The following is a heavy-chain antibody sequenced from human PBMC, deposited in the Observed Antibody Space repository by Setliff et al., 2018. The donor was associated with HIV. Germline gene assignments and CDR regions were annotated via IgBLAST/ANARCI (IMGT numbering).Heavy chain of an antibody. CDR1: GGSISSSGPGYY. J-gene: IGHJ4*02. D-gene: IGHD3-3*01. Sequence: KPSETLSLTCTVSGGSISSSGPGYYWGWVRQAPGGGLEWIGSVYYSGSTYYNPSLKRRVAISLDTSKNQLSLRLTSMTAADTAVYYCARSQPDTIFGVVIFDYWGQGKMVTVSS. CDR2: VYYSGST. V-gene: IGHV4-39*01. CDR3: ARSQPDTIFGVVIFDY.